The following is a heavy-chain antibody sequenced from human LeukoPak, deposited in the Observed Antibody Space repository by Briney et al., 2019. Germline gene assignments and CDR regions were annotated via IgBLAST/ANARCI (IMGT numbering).Heavy chain of an antibody. CDR3: AKGSRDVVVPAAPPFDY. J-gene: IGHJ4*02. D-gene: IGHD2-2*01. CDR1: GFTFSSYG. V-gene: IGHV3-33*06. CDR2: IWYDGSNK. Sequence: GRSLRLSCAASGFTFSSYGMHWVRQAPGKGLEWVAVIWYDGSNKYYADSVKGRFTISRDNSKNTLYLQTNSLRAEDTAVYYCAKGSRDVVVPAAPPFDYWGQGTLVTVSS.